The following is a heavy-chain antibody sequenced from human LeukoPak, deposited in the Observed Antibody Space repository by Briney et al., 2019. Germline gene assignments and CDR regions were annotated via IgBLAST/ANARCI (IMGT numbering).Heavy chain of an antibody. Sequence: GGSLRLSCAASGLTFDDYAMHWVRQAPGKGLEWVSGISWNSGSIGYADSVKGRFTISRDNAKNSLYLQMNSLRAEDTALYYCAKVGSDLYYFDYWGQGTLVTVSS. V-gene: IGHV3-9*01. CDR1: GLTFDDYA. D-gene: IGHD5-12*01. J-gene: IGHJ4*02. CDR2: ISWNSGSI. CDR3: AKVGSDLYYFDY.